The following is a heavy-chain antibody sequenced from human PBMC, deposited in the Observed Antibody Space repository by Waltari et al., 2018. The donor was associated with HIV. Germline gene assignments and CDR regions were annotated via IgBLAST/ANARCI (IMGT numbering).Heavy chain of an antibody. D-gene: IGHD6-19*01. V-gene: IGHV4-61*02. Sequence: QVQLQESGPGLLKPSQTLSLTCTVPGGSISSASYYWTWIRQPAGKGLEWIGRSYTSGSTSYNPSLKRRVSISIDTSRNQFSLKLTSVTAADTAVYYCARDDLGSGWFFDYWGPGTLVTVSS. J-gene: IGHJ4*02. CDR1: GGSISSASYY. CDR3: ARDDLGSGWFFDY. CDR2: SYTSGST.